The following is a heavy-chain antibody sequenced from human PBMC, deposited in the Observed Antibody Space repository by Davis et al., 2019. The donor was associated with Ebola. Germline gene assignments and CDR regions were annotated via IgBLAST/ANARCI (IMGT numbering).Heavy chain of an antibody. CDR1: GFTFSSYA. J-gene: IGHJ4*02. CDR2: ISGSGGST. Sequence: GESLKISCAASGFTFSSYAMSWVRQAPGKGLEWVSAISGSGGSTYYADSVKGRFTISRDNSKNTLYLQMNSLRAEDTAVYYCAKTSYDILTGYFDYWGQGTLVTVSS. D-gene: IGHD3-9*01. V-gene: IGHV3-23*01. CDR3: AKTSYDILTGYFDY.